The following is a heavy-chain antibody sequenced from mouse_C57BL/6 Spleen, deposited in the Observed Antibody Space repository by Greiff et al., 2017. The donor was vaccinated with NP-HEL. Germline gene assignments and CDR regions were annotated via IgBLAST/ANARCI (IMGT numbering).Heavy chain of an antibody. CDR1: GFNIKNNY. Sequence: VQLKQSVAELVRPGASVKLSCTASGFNIKNNYMHWVKQRPEQGLEWIGRIDPANGNTKYAPKFQGKATITADTSSNTAYRQLSSLTSEDTAIYDCASSGSLDDWGKGTTRTVSS. D-gene: IGHD1-3*01. CDR2: IDPANGNT. J-gene: IGHJ2*01. CDR3: ASSGSLDD. V-gene: IGHV14-3*01.